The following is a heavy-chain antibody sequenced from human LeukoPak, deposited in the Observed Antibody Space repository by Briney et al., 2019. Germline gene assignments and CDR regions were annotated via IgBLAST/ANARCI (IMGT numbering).Heavy chain of an antibody. J-gene: IGHJ4*02. CDR1: GYTFTSYG. CDR3: ARDRCSGGSCYSAGFDY. V-gene: IGHV1-18*01. D-gene: IGHD2-15*01. CDR2: ISAYNGNT. Sequence: PSVKVSCKASGYTFTSYGISWVRQAPGQGLEWMGWISAYNGNTNYAQKLQGRVTMTTDTSTSTAYMELRSLRSDDTAVYYCARDRCSGGSCYSAGFDYWGQGTLVTVSS.